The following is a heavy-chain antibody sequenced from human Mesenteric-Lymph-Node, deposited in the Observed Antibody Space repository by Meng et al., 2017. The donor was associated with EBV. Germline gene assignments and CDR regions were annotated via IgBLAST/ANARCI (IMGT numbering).Heavy chain of an antibody. J-gene: IGHJ4*02. D-gene: IGHD3-10*01. CDR3: AGDLTPVVRGALGY. Sequence: EVELVESGGGLFQSWVSLTIACAACGFLVSGYYVSWVRQSPGKGLEWVSVLYIGGVTYYADSVKGRFTISRDNSKNTLYLQMNSLRSEDTAVYYCAGDLTPVVRGALGYWGQGTLVTVSS. CDR1: GFLVSGYY. CDR2: LYIGGVT. V-gene: IGHV3-53*01.